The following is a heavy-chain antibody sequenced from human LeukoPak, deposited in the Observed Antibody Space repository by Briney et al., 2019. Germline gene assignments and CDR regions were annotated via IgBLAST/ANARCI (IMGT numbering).Heavy chain of an antibody. D-gene: IGHD2-21*01. J-gene: IGHJ5*01. CDR1: GGSISSSSYY. V-gene: IGHV4-39*01. Sequence: SETLSLTCTVSGGSISSSSYYWGWIRQPPGKGLEWIGSIYYSGSTYYNPSLKSRATISVDTSKNQFSLKLSSLTAAAPALYYFPRYYEVMVIGPPVSSGPGALVTVSS. CDR2: IYYSGST. CDR3: PRYYEVMVIGPPVS.